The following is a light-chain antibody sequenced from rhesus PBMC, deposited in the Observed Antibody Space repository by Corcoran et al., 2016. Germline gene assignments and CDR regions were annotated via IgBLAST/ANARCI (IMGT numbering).Light chain of an antibody. J-gene: IGLJ1*01. CDR2: EVS. CDR3: RSYAGSNTFI. V-gene: IGLV2-32*02. CDR1: SSDIGGYNY. Sequence: QAALTQPRSVSGSPGQSVTISCTGTSSDIGGYNYVSWYQQHPGTAPKLMIYEVSKRPSGVSDRFSGSKSGNTASLTLPGLQADDEADYYCRSYAGSNTFIFGAGTRLTVL.